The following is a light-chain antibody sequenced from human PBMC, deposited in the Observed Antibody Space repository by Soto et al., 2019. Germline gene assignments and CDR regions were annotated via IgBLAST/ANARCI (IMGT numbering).Light chain of an antibody. J-gene: IGKJ2*01. Sequence: EIVMTQSPATLSVSPGERATLSCRASQSVSSNLAWYQQKPGQAPRLLIYGASTRATGIPARFSCSGSGTEFTLTISSMRSEDFAFSYCQQYNNCPRGYTFGQGTKLEIK. CDR3: QQYNNCPRGYT. CDR1: QSVSSN. V-gene: IGKV3-15*01. CDR2: GAS.